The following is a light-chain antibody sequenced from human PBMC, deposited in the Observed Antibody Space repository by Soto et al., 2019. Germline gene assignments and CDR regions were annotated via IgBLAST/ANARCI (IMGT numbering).Light chain of an antibody. J-gene: IGKJ5*01. CDR1: QSVSSH. Sequence: EVMLSQSPATLSLSPGERATLSCRASQSVSSHLAWFQQRPGQAPRLLIYDASNRATGIPARFSGRGSGTDFTLTISSLEPEDFAVYYCQQRSSAITFGQGTRLAI. CDR3: QQRSSAIT. CDR2: DAS. V-gene: IGKV3-11*01.